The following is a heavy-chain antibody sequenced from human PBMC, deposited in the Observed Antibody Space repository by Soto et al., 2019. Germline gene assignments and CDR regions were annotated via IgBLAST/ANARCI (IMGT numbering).Heavy chain of an antibody. Sequence: EVQVLESGGGLVQPGGSLRLSCEGSGFTVSSHAMTWIRQAPGKGPEWVSTVTADGGTYYADSVKGRFAMSRDTSGTTLELQMDSLGAEDTAAYYCAPHVSCSGGSCQYDAFAIRGQGTMVTVSS. CDR1: GFTVSSHA. CDR2: VTADGGT. CDR3: APHVSCSGGSCQYDAFAI. J-gene: IGHJ3*02. D-gene: IGHD2-15*01. V-gene: IGHV3-23*01.